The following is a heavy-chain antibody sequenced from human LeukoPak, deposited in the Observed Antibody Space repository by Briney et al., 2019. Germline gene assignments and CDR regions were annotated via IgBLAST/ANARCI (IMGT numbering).Heavy chain of an antibody. D-gene: IGHD4/OR15-4a*01. Sequence: GGSLRLSCVASGFTFNNYAMIWVRQAPGKGLEWVSGISGGGGSTYYADSVKDRFTISRDNSKNTLYLQMNSLRAEDTAVYYCARRAGAYSHPYDYWGQGTLVTVSS. CDR2: ISGGGGST. CDR3: ARRAGAYSHPYDY. V-gene: IGHV3-23*01. J-gene: IGHJ4*02. CDR1: GFTFNNYA.